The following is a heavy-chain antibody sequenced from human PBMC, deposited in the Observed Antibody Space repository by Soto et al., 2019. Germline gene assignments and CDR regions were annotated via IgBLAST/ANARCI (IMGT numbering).Heavy chain of an antibody. D-gene: IGHD3-3*01. CDR3: ARAGSYDFWSGSTHWYYGMDV. V-gene: IGHV1-18*04. Sequence: ASVKVSCKASGYTFTSYGISWVRQAPGQGLEWMGWISAYNGNTNYAQKLQGRVTMTTDTSTSTAYMELRSLRSDDTAVYYCARAGSYDFWSGSTHWYYGMDVWGQGTSVTVSS. CDR1: GYTFTSYG. J-gene: IGHJ6*02. CDR2: ISAYNGNT.